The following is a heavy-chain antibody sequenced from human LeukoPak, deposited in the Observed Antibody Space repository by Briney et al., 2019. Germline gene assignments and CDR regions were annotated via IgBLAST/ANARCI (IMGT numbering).Heavy chain of an antibody. V-gene: IGHV3-15*01. Sequence: GGSLRLSCAASGFTFNNAWVTWVRQAPGKGLEWVGRIKSKNDGATTDYGAPVKGRFTMSRDDSKNTLSLQMNSLKIEDTGIYYCTTAGSNFGGDSPFDSWGQGTLVTVSS. CDR2: IKSKNDGATT. CDR1: GFTFNNAW. J-gene: IGHJ4*02. D-gene: IGHD4-23*01. CDR3: TTAGSNFGGDSPFDS.